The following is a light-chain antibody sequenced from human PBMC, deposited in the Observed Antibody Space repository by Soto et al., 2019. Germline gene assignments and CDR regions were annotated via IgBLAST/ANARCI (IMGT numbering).Light chain of an antibody. CDR1: QSISHY. V-gene: IGKV1-39*01. Sequence: DIRMTQSPSSLSASVGDRVTITCRASQSISHYLNWYQQKPEKAAKLLSYAASIMKSGVPSRFSGSGSETDFTLTISTLQPDDSATYYCQQSFSPLWTFGQGTKVEV. J-gene: IGKJ1*01. CDR3: QQSFSPLWT. CDR2: AAS.